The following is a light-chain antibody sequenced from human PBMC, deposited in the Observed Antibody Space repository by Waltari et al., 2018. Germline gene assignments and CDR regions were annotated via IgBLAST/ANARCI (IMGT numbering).Light chain of an antibody. CDR1: QTVLYSSNNKNY. Sequence: DIVMTQSPDSLAESLGERATITCKSSQTVLYSSNNKNYLAWYQQKAGQSPKLLLYWASTRESGVPDRFSGSGSGTDFTLTINSLQAEDVAVYYCQQYYTTPTFGQGTKVEIK. CDR2: WAS. J-gene: IGKJ1*01. CDR3: QQYYTTPT. V-gene: IGKV4-1*01.